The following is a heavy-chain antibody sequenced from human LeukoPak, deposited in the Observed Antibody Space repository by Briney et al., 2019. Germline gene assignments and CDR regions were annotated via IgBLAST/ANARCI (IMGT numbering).Heavy chain of an antibody. J-gene: IGHJ4*02. CDR2: ISRRGDST. CDR3: ARDRSDYGKNYLDS. V-gene: IGHV3-64*01. D-gene: IGHD4-17*01. CDR1: GFIFSNYG. Sequence: PGGSLRLSCTVSGFIFSNYGMHWVRQAPGKGLEYVSAISRRGDSTDYAKAVKSKFAASSENSTCTSYLQMNSLSIEDTAVYYCARDRSDYGKNYLDSWGQGTLVAVSS.